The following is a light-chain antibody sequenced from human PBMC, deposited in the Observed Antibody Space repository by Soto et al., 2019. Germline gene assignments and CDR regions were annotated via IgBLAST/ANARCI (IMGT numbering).Light chain of an antibody. Sequence: EIVMTHSPATLSVSPVEIATLSCRASQSVSNNLAWYQQKPGQAPRLLIYGASTRATAIPARFSGSGSGTEFTLTISSLQSEDFAVYFCQQYDNWPYTFGQGTRLEIK. CDR1: QSVSNN. CDR3: QQYDNWPYT. CDR2: GAS. V-gene: IGKV3-15*01. J-gene: IGKJ5*01.